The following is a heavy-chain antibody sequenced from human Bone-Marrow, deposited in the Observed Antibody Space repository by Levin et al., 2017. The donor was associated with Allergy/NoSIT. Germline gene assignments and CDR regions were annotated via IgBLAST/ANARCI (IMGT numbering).Heavy chain of an antibody. J-gene: IGHJ4*02. CDR2: IWYDGSNK. CDR3: ARDHPTAMDY. V-gene: IGHV3-33*01. CDR1: GFTFSSYP. Sequence: GESLKISCAASGFTFSSYPMHWVRQAPGKGLDWVAVIWYDGSNKHYADSVKGRFTISRDNSKNTLYLQMNSLRAEDTAVYYCARDHPTAMDYWGQGTPVTVSS.